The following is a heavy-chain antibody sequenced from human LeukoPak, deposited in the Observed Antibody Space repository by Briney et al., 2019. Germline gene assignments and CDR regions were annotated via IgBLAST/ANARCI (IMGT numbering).Heavy chain of an antibody. CDR3: ARQNRELLWFGERPYYYYYMDV. V-gene: IGHV3-66*04. CDR1: GFTVSSNY. CDR2: IYSGGST. Sequence: PGGSLRLSCAASGFTVSSNYMSWVRQAPGKGLEWVSVIYSGGSTYYADSVKGRFTISRDNSKNTLYLQMNSLRAEDTAVYYCARQNRELLWFGERPYYYYYMDVWGKGTTVTISS. D-gene: IGHD3-10*01. J-gene: IGHJ6*03.